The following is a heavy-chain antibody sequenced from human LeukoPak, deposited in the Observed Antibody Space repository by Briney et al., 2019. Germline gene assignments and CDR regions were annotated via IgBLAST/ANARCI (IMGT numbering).Heavy chain of an antibody. CDR1: GGSFSGYY. CDR2: INHSGST. J-gene: IGHJ6*03. D-gene: IGHD4-17*01. CDR3: ARDRDYGEIGYYYYYVDV. V-gene: IGHV4-34*01. Sequence: SETLSLTCAVYGGSFSGYYWSWIRQPPGKGLEWIGEINHSGSTNYNPSLKSRVTISVDTSKNQFSLKLSSVTAADTAVYYCARDRDYGEIGYYYYYVDVWGKGTTVTVSS.